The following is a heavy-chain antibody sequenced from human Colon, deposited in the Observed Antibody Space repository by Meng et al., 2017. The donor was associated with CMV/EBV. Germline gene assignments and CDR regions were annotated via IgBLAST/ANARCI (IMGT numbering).Heavy chain of an antibody. J-gene: IGHJ6*02. Sequence: SVKVSCKASGGTFSSHAISWMRQAPGQGLKWMGMILPLAGIVNHSQQLQGRVTITADKSTNTAYMDLTGLRSEDTAVYYCARDPDIFVVPDAIRGYYYHGLDVWGQGTTVTVSS. CDR1: GGTFSSHA. CDR3: ARDPDIFVVPDAIRGYYYHGLDV. D-gene: IGHD2-2*02. CDR2: ILPLAGIV. V-gene: IGHV1-69*04.